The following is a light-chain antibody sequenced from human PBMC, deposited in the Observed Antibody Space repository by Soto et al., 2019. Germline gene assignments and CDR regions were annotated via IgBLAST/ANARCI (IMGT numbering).Light chain of an antibody. CDR3: QQYNNWPRGT. CDR1: QSVGSN. J-gene: IGKJ5*01. Sequence: EIVMTQSPATLSVSPGERATLSCRASQSVGSNSAWYQQKPGQSPRLLIYDASTRATGIPARFSGSGSGTEFTLTISSLQSEDFAVYYCQQYNNWPRGTFGQGTRLEIK. CDR2: DAS. V-gene: IGKV3-15*01.